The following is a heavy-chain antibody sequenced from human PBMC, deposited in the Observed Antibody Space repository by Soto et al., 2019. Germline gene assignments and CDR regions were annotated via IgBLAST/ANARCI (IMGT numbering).Heavy chain of an antibody. CDR1: RFTFSNYV. CDR3: AKPTTEYYYGSGSLVY. D-gene: IGHD3-10*01. V-gene: IGHV3-23*01. CDR2: ISGSGGDT. J-gene: IGHJ4*02. Sequence: PGGSLRLSCAASRFTFSNYVMNWVRQAPGKGLEWVSTISGSGGDTYYADSVKGRFTISRDNSKNTLYLQMNSLRAEDTAVYYCAKPTTEYYYGSGSLVYLGQGTLVTVSS.